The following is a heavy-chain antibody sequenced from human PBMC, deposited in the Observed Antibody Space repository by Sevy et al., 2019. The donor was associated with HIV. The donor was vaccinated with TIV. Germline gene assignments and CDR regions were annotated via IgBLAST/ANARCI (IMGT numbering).Heavy chain of an antibody. CDR1: GFNFDSYT. Sequence: GGSLRLSCAASGFNFDSYTMNWVRQAPGQGLEWVSSISGSSNYIYYADSLKGRFTISRDNAKNSVYLRMHSLRVDDTAVYSCARPYGSGSWEAFDVWGQGTVVTVSS. CDR2: ISGSSNYI. V-gene: IGHV3-21*01. D-gene: IGHD3-10*01. J-gene: IGHJ3*01. CDR3: ARPYGSGSWEAFDV.